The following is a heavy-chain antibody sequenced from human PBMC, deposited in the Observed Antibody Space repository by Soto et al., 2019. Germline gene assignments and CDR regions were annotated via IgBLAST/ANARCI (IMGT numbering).Heavy chain of an antibody. V-gene: IGHV4-39*01. CDR2: FYYSEST. Sequence: SETLSLTCTVSGGSISSGPYSWGWIRQPPGEGLEWIGTFYYSESTYYNPSLENRVTISVDTSKNQYSLKVSFVTVADTAVYYCARLGGYCSSTSCYGYYGMDVWGQGTTVT. CDR1: GGSISSGPYS. CDR3: ARLGGYCSSTSCYGYYGMDV. J-gene: IGHJ6*02. D-gene: IGHD2-2*01.